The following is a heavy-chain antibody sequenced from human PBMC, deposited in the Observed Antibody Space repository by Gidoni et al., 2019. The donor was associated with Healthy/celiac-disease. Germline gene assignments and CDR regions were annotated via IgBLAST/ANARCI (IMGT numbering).Heavy chain of an antibody. CDR3: ARVGGRALDY. CDR1: GGPISSSSYY. J-gene: IGHJ4*02. Sequence: QLQLQESGPGLVKPSETLSLTCTVAGGPISSSSYYWGWIRQPPGKGLVWIGSIHSSGSTYYHPSLTSRVTISVDTSKTQFSLKLSSVTAADTAVYYCARVGGRALDYWGQGTLVTVSS. V-gene: IGHV4-39*01. CDR2: IHSSGST. D-gene: IGHD3-16*01.